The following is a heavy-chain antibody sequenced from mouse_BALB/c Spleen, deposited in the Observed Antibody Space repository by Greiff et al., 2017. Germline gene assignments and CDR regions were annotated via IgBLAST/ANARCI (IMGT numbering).Heavy chain of an antibody. CDR1: GFTFSSFG. J-gene: IGHJ4*01. CDR2: ISSGSSTI. V-gene: IGHV5-17*02. CDR3: ASTMITTRYAMDY. Sequence: EVNLVESGGGLVQPGGSRKLSCAASGFTFSSFGMHWVRQAPEKGLEWVAYISSGSSTIYYADTVKGRFTISRDNPKNTLFLQMTSLRSEDTAMYYCASTMITTRYAMDYWGQGTSVTVSS. D-gene: IGHD2-4*01.